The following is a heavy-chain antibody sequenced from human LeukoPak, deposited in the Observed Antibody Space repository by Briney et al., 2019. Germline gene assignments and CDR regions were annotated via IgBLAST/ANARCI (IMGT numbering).Heavy chain of an antibody. Sequence: GGSLRLSCAASGFTFSSYAMYWVRQAPGKGLEYVSAISSYGGSTYYANSVKGRFTISRDNSKNTLYLQMGSLRAEDMAVYYCARGRIQPVHFNYWGQGTLVTVSS. D-gene: IGHD5-18*01. J-gene: IGHJ4*02. V-gene: IGHV3-64*01. CDR3: ARGRIQPVHFNY. CDR2: ISSYGGST. CDR1: GFTFSSYA.